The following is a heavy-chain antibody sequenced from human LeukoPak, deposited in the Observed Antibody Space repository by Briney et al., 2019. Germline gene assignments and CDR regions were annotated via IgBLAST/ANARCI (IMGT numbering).Heavy chain of an antibody. CDR3: ARVGEFMITFGGVIVNDAFDI. J-gene: IGHJ3*02. CDR2: MNPNSGNT. Sequence: GASVKVSCKASGYAFTSYDINWVRQATGQGLEWMGWMNPNSGNTGYAQKFQGRVTITRNTSIRTAYMELSSLRSEDTAVYYCARVGEFMITFGGVIVNDAFDIWGQGTMVTVSS. D-gene: IGHD3-16*02. V-gene: IGHV1-8*01. CDR1: GYAFTSYD.